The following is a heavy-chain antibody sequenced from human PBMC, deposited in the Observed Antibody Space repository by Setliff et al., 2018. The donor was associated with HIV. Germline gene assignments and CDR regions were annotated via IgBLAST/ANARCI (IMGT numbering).Heavy chain of an antibody. V-gene: IGHV3-33*06. CDR2: IWYDGSEK. CDR3: AKDKGSGWYGLRY. CDR1: GFTFSSYG. Sequence: GGSLRLSCAASGFTFSSYGMHWVRQAPGKGLEWVAVIWYDGSEKYYADSVRGRFTISRDNSKNTLYLQMNSLRAEDTAVYYCAKDKGSGWYGLRYWGQGTLVTVSS. J-gene: IGHJ4*02. D-gene: IGHD6-19*01.